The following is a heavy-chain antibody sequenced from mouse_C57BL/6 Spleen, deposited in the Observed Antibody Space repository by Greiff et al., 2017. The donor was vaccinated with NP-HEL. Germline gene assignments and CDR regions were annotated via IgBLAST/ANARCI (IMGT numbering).Heavy chain of an antibody. Sequence: QVQLQQPGAELVMPGASVKLSCTASGYTFTSYWMHWVKQRPGQGLEWIGEIDPSDSYTNYNQKFKGKSTLTVDKSSSTAYMQLSSLTSEDSAVYYCARGYSAWFAYWGQGTLVTVSA. CDR3: ARGYSAWFAY. CDR2: IDPSDSYT. D-gene: IGHD2-14*01. V-gene: IGHV1-69*01. J-gene: IGHJ3*01. CDR1: GYTFTSYW.